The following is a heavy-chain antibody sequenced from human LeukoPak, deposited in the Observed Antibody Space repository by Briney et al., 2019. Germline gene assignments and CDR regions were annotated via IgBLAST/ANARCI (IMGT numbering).Heavy chain of an antibody. CDR3: VRDRRFPDDVFDI. J-gene: IGHJ3*02. CDR2: ISSRSDGT. V-gene: IGHV3-23*01. CDR1: GFSFSSYA. Sequence: GGSLRLSCAASGFSFSSYAMSWVRQAPGKGLEWVSAISSRSDGTWNVDSVRGRFTISRDNSKNTLYPQMNSLRAEDTALYYCVRDRRFPDDVFDIWGQGTMVTVSS. D-gene: IGHD2-21*01.